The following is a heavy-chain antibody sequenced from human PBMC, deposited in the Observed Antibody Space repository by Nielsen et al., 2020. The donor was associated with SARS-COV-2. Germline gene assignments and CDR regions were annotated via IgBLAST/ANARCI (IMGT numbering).Heavy chain of an antibody. CDR3: ARESAYGDYTGGFDH. V-gene: IGHV3-7*01. J-gene: IGHJ4*02. D-gene: IGHD4-17*01. Sequence: GGSLRLSCAASGFTFSSYWMSWVRQAPGKGLEWVANIKQDGSEKYYVDSVKGRFTISRDNAKNSLYLQMNSLRAEDTAVYYCARESAYGDYTGGFDHWGQGTLVTVSS. CDR1: GFTFSSYW. CDR2: IKQDGSEK.